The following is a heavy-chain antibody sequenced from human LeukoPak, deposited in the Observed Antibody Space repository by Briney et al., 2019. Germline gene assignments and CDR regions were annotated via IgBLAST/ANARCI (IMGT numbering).Heavy chain of an antibody. CDR3: ARDYYDILTGGGWWSDY. Sequence: GASVKVSCKASGYTFTSYGISWVRQAPGQGLEWMGWISAYNGNTNYAQKLQGRVTMTTDTSTSTAYMELRSLRSDDTAVYYCARDYYDILTGGGWWSDYWGQGTLVTVSS. D-gene: IGHD3-9*01. CDR1: GYTFTSYG. V-gene: IGHV1-18*01. J-gene: IGHJ4*02. CDR2: ISAYNGNT.